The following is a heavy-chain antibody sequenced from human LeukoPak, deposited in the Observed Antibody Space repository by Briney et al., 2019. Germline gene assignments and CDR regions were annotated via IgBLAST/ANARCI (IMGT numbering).Heavy chain of an antibody. J-gene: IGHJ3*02. CDR3: ARGLVDSSGYYLDAFDI. Sequence: SQTLSLTCTVSGGSISSGDYYWSWIRQPPGKGLEWIGYIYYSGSTYYNPSLKSRVTISVDTSKNQFSLKLSSVTAADTAVYYCARGLVDSSGYYLDAFDIWGQGTMVTVSS. V-gene: IGHV4-30-4*08. D-gene: IGHD3-22*01. CDR2: IYYSGST. CDR1: GGSISSGDYY.